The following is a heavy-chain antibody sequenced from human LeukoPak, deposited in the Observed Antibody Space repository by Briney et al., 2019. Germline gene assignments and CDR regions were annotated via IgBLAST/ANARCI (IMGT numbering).Heavy chain of an antibody. J-gene: IGHJ1*01. D-gene: IGHD3-22*01. V-gene: IGHV1-69*05. CDR2: IIPIFGTA. Sequence: SVKVSCKASGYTFTGYYMHWVRQAPGQGLEWMGGIIPIFGTANYAQKFQGRVTITTDESTSTAYMELSSLRSEDTAVYYCARTGGYDSSAQHWGQGTLVTVSS. CDR1: GYTFTGYY. CDR3: ARTGGYDSSAQH.